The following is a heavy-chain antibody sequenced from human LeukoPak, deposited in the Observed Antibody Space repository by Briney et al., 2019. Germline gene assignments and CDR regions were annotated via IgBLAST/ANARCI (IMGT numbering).Heavy chain of an antibody. CDR3: ARDVTETLTADY. CDR1: GYTCTDYY. V-gene: IGHV1-2*02. Sequence: ASVKVSCKASGYTCTDYYIHWVRQAPGQGLEWMGWINPTSGDTSYALKFQGRVTMTSDTSISTAYMELSRLRSDDTAVFYCARDVTETLTADYWGQGTLVTVSS. CDR2: INPTSGDT. D-gene: IGHD2-21*02. J-gene: IGHJ4*02.